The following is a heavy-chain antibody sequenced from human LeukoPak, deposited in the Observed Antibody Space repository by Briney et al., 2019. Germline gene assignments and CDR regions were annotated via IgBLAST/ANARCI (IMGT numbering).Heavy chain of an antibody. D-gene: IGHD4-17*01. CDR2: IRGSGGST. CDR1: GFTFSSYA. CDR3: AKAQFHYGNYVRFHAFDI. Sequence: PGGSLRLSCAASGFTFSSYAMRWVRQAPGKGLEWVSAIRGSGGSTYYADSVKGRFTISRDNSKNAVYLQMNSLRAEDTAVYHCAKAQFHYGNYVRFHAFDIWGQRTLVTVSS. V-gene: IGHV3-23*01. J-gene: IGHJ3*02.